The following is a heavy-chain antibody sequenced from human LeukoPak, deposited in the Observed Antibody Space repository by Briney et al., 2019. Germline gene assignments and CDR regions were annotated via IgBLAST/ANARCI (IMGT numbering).Heavy chain of an antibody. CDR1: GGSVSSGGYY. D-gene: IGHD6-6*01. CDR3: ARVGIGSSDPYYYYGMDV. Sequence: PSETLSLTCTVSGGSVSSGGYYWSWIRQPPGKGLEWFGYIYYSGSTNYNPSLKSRVTISLDTSRNQFSLKLSSVTAADTAVYYCARVGIGSSDPYYYYGMDVWGQGTTVTVSS. J-gene: IGHJ6*02. V-gene: IGHV4-61*08. CDR2: IYYSGST.